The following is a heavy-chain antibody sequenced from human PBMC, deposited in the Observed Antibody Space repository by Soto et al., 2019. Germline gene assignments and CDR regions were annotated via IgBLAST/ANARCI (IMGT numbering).Heavy chain of an antibody. Sequence: GGSLRLSCAASGFTVSSNYMSWVRQAPGKGLEWVSVIYSGGSTYYADSVKGRFTISRDNSKNTLYLQMNSLRAEDTAVYYCATRGTYYDFWSGSLPFDYWGQGTLITVSS. CDR2: IYSGGST. CDR1: GFTVSSNY. J-gene: IGHJ4*02. V-gene: IGHV3-53*01. D-gene: IGHD3-3*01. CDR3: ATRGTYYDFWSGSLPFDY.